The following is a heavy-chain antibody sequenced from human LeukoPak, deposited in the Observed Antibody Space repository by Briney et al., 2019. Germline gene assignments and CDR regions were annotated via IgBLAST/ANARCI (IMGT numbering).Heavy chain of an antibody. CDR2: IKQDGSEK. CDR1: GLTLSNYW. Sequence: GGSLRLSCTASGLTLSNYWMIWVRQAPGKGLQWVAKIKQDGSEKYYVDSVKGRFTISRDNAENSLYLQMNSLRAEDTAVYYCARETGSAVGSTDFDYWGQGTLVTVSS. CDR3: ARETGSAVGSTDFDY. V-gene: IGHV3-7*01. J-gene: IGHJ4*02. D-gene: IGHD4-17*01.